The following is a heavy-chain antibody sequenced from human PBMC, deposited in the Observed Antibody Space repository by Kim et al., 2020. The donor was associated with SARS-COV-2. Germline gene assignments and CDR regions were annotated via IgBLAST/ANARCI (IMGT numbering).Heavy chain of an antibody. CDR2: ISYDGSNK. CDR3: AKDAKYYDFWSGYFPNPARYSYSYYVMVV. CDR1: GFTFSSYG. D-gene: IGHD3-3*01. Sequence: GGSLRLSCAASGFTFSSYGMHWGRQAPGQGLEWVAVISYDGSNKYYADSVKGRFTISRDNSKNTLYLQMNSLRAEDTAVYYCAKDAKYYDFWSGYFPNPARYSYSYYVMVVGGQGPRDSVS. V-gene: IGHV3-30*18. J-gene: IGHJ6*01.